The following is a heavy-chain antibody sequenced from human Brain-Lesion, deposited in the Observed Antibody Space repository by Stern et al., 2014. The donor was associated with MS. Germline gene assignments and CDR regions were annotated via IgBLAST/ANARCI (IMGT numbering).Heavy chain of an antibody. Sequence: VPLVESGGGLVHPGGSLILSFVASGFTLSHYWMSWARQAPGNGLEWVANINQDVSEKYYVDSVKGRSTYPRDNARNSLYLEMNSLRAEETAVYCCARERGYSGYDWLFDYWGQGSLVTVSS. CDR2: INQDVSEK. J-gene: IGHJ4*02. CDR1: GFTLSHYW. D-gene: IGHD5-12*01. V-gene: IGHV3-7*01. CDR3: ARERGYSGYDWLFDY.